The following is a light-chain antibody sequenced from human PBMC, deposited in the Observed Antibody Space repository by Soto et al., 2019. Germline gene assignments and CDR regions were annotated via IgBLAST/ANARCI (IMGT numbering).Light chain of an antibody. CDR2: GAS. CDR1: QSVRSY. V-gene: IGKV3-20*01. CDR3: QHYGSSRT. J-gene: IGKJ1*01. Sequence: EIVLTQSPATLSSSPGERATLSCRASQSVRSYLAWYQQTPGQAPRLLIYGASSRATGIPARFSVSGSGTDFPLTISRLAHEDFAVYYCQHYGSSRTFGQGTKVDIK.